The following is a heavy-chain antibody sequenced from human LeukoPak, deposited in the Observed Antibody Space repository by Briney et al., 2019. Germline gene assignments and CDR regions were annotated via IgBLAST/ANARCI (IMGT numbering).Heavy chain of an antibody. CDR3: ARITYNYGFY. V-gene: IGHV4-39*01. J-gene: IGHJ4*02. CDR1: GGSISSSSYY. CDR2: IYYSGNT. D-gene: IGHD5-18*01. Sequence: SETLSLTCTVSGGSISSSSYYWGWIRQPPGKGLEWIGSIYYSGNTYYNPSLQSRVTISVDTSKNQFSLKLNSVTAADTAVYYCARITYNYGFYWGQGTLVTVSS.